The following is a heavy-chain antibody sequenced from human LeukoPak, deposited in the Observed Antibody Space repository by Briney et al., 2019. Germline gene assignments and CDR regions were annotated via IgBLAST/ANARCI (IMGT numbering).Heavy chain of an antibody. Sequence: GGSLRLSCAASGFTFSSYWMHWVRQAPGKGLVWVSRISSDGRNTNYADSVKGRFTISRDNAKNTLYLQMNSLRPEDTAVYYCARVEYSSGWYGQADYFDSWGQGTLVTVSS. V-gene: IGHV3-74*01. CDR2: ISSDGRNT. J-gene: IGHJ4*02. CDR1: GFTFSSYW. CDR3: ARVEYSSGWYGQADYFDS. D-gene: IGHD6-19*01.